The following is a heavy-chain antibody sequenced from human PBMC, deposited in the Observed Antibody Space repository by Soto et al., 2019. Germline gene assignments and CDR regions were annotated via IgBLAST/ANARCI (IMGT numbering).Heavy chain of an antibody. CDR3: ARAQGLSPPYYFDY. J-gene: IGHJ4*02. V-gene: IGHV3-21*01. CDR1: GFTFSSYS. Sequence: GGSLRLSCAASGFTFSSYSMNWVRQAPGKGLEWVSSISSSSSYIYYADSVKGRFTISRDNAKNSLYLQMNSLRAEDTAVYYCARAQGLSPPYYFDYWGQGTLVTVSS. CDR2: ISSSSSYI.